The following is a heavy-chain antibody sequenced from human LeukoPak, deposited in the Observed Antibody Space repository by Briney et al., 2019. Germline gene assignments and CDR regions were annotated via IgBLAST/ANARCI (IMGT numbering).Heavy chain of an antibody. J-gene: IGHJ6*03. CDR3: AKDQAMVTYYMDV. CDR2: INGDGRNI. CDR1: GFTFSSYW. Sequence: GGSLRLSCVASGFTFSSYWMHWVRQDPRKGLVWVSRINGDGRNINYADSVRGRFTISRDNAKNTLYLQMNSLRAEDTAVYYCAKDQAMVTYYMDVWGKGTTVTVSS. D-gene: IGHD5-18*01. V-gene: IGHV3-74*01.